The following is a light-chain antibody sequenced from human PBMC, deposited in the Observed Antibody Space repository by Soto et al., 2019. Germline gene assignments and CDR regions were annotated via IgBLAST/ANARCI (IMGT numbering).Light chain of an antibody. CDR2: DVR. V-gene: IGLV2-11*01. CDR3: CSYAGTYSVI. CDR1: SSDIGGYSF. Sequence: QSALTQPPSVSGSPGQSVTLSCSGTSSDIGGYSFVSWYQQHPGTTPKLIIYDVRNRPSGVPDRFSGSKSGNTASLTISGLQAEDEADYYCCSYAGTYSVIFGGGTKLTVL. J-gene: IGLJ2*01.